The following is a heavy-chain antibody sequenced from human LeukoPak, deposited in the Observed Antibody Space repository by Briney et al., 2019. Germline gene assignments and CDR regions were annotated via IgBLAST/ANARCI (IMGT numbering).Heavy chain of an antibody. CDR1: GGSIGSSSYY. Sequence: SETLSLTCTVSGGSIGSSSYYWGWIRQPPGKGLEWIGSIYYSGSTYYNPSLKSRVTISVDTSKNQFSLKLSSVTAADTAVYYCARGVRGDDYWGQGTLVTVSS. V-gene: IGHV4-39*01. J-gene: IGHJ4*02. CDR3: ARGVRGDDY. CDR2: IYYSGST. D-gene: IGHD1-1*01.